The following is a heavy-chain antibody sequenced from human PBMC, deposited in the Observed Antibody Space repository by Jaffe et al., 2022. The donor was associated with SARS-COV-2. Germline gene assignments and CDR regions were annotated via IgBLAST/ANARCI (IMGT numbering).Heavy chain of an antibody. CDR2: IKNDGSEK. J-gene: IGHJ4*02. Sequence: EVQLVESGGGLVQPGGSLRLSCAASGFTFSTYWMSWVRQAPGKGLEWVAKIKNDGSEKFYVDPVKGRFTISRDNAKNSLYLQMNSLRGDDTAVYYCVRGGEVVLRYWGQGTLVTVTS. CDR3: VRGGEVVLRY. D-gene: IGHD3-22*01. CDR1: GFTFSTYW. V-gene: IGHV3-7*01.